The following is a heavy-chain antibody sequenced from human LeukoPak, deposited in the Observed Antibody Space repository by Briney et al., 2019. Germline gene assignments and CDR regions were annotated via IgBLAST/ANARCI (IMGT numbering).Heavy chain of an antibody. CDR1: GYTFTSYD. CDR3: ARRTGYYYGSGSYPDY. Sequence: ASVKVSCKASGYTFTSYDINWVRQATGQGLEWMGWMNPNSGNTGYAQKFQGRVTITRNTSISTAYMELSSLRSDDTAVYYCARRTGYYYGSGSYPDYWGQGTLVTVSS. V-gene: IGHV1-8*03. J-gene: IGHJ4*02. CDR2: MNPNSGNT. D-gene: IGHD3-10*01.